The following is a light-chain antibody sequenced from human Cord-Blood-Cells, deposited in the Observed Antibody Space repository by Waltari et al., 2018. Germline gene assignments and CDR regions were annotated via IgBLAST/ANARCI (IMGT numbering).Light chain of an antibody. CDR2: CAS. Sequence: EIVLTQSPGTLSLSPGERATLSCRASQSVSSSYFAWYQQKPGQDPRLLLYCASSRATCIPDRFSGSGSGTDFTLTISRLGPEDCAVYYCQQYGSSPWTFGRGTKVEIK. CDR3: QQYGSSPWT. V-gene: IGKV3-20*01. J-gene: IGKJ1*01. CDR1: QSVSSSY.